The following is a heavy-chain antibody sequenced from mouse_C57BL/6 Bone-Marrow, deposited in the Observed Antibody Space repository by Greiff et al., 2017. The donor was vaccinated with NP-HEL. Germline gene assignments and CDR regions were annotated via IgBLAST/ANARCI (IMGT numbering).Heavy chain of an antibody. CDR1: GYTFTSYW. J-gene: IGHJ2*01. CDR3: ARTLMVTTGFDY. D-gene: IGHD2-2*01. CDR2: IDPSDSYT. Sequence: QVQLQQPGAELVMPGASVKLSCKASGYTFTSYWMHWVKQRPGQGLEWIGEIDPSDSYTNYNQKFKGKSTLTVDKSSSTAYMQLSSLTSEDSAVYYCARTLMVTTGFDYWGQGTTLTVSS. V-gene: IGHV1-69*01.